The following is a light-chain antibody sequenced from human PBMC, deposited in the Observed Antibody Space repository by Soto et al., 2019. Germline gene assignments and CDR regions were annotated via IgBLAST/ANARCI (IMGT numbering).Light chain of an antibody. V-gene: IGKV3-15*01. Sequence: EIVLTQSPATLSLSPGERATLSCRASPSVRTKLAWYQQKAGQAPRLLIYGASTRASGVSDRFSGSGSGTEYTLTISRLQSEDFAVYYCQQYDTWPSITFGQGTRLEIK. CDR3: QQYDTWPSIT. CDR2: GAS. J-gene: IGKJ5*01. CDR1: PSVRTK.